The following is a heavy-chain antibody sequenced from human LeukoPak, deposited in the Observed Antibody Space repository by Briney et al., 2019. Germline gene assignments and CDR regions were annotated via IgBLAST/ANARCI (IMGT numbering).Heavy chain of an antibody. V-gene: IGHV3-21*06. CDR1: GFTFSTYT. CDR2: ISSSSSYM. D-gene: IGHD3-10*01. Sequence: GGSLRLSCAASGFTFSTYTMNWVRQAPGKGLEWVSSISSSSSYMYYADSVKGRFTISRDNAKNSLYLQMNSLRAEGTAVYYCARASDTLRGIMSYFDYWGQGTLVTVSS. CDR3: ARASDTLRGIMSYFDY. J-gene: IGHJ4*02.